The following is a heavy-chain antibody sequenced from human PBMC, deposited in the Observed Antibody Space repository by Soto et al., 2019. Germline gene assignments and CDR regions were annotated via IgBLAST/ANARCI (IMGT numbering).Heavy chain of an antibody. D-gene: IGHD6-6*01. J-gene: IGHJ5*02. V-gene: IGHV6-1*01. CDR1: GHSVSSSSAA. CDR2: TYYRSKWYN. CDR3: ARELSGSSRYDNWFDP. Sequence: PSQTLSLTCAISGHSVSSSSAAWNWIRQSPSRGLEWLGRTYYRSKWYNDYAVSVKSRITINADASKNQFSLQLNSVTPEDTAVYYCARELSGSSRYDNWFDPWGQGTLVTVSS.